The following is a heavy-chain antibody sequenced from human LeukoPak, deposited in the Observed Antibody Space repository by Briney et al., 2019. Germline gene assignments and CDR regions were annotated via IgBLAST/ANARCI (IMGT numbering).Heavy chain of an antibody. CDR2: IYTSGST. CDR3: ARLLSIQRYYFDY. Sequence: SQTLSLTCTVSGGSISSGSYYWSWIRQPAGKGLEWIGRIYTSGSTNYNPSLKSRVTISVDTSKNQFSLKLSSVTAADTAVYYCARLLSIQRYYFDYWGQGTLVTVSS. CDR1: GGSISSGSYY. J-gene: IGHJ4*02. D-gene: IGHD1-1*01. V-gene: IGHV4-61*02.